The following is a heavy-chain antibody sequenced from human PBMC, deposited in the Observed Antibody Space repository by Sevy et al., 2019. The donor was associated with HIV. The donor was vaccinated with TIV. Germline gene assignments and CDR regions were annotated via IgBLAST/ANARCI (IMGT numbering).Heavy chain of an antibody. CDR1: GGSIGRYY. CDR3: ARDAGNYHDSSNYYYVYAFDI. D-gene: IGHD3-22*01. J-gene: IGHJ3*02. V-gene: IGHV4-59*01. Sequence: SETLSLTCTVSGGSIGRYYWSWIRQSPGRGLEWIGYIYYDGSTDYNSSLKGRVTISLDTSKNQFSLSLNSVTAADTAVYYCARDAGNYHDSSNYYYVYAFDIWGQGTLVTVSS. CDR2: IYYDGST.